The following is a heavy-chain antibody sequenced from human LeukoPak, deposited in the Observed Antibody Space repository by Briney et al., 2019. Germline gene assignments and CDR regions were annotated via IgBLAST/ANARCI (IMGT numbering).Heavy chain of an antibody. CDR2: IYYSGST. J-gene: IGHJ3*02. CDR1: GASISSSHW. CDR3: ARNSYDSSAHDAFDI. D-gene: IGHD3-22*01. V-gene: IGHV4-4*02. Sequence: RPSETLSLTCAVSGASISSSHWWSWVRQPPGKGLQWIGEIYYSGSTNYNPSLKSRVTISVDKSKSQFSLKLSSVTAADTAVYYCARNSYDSSAHDAFDIWGQGTMVTVSS.